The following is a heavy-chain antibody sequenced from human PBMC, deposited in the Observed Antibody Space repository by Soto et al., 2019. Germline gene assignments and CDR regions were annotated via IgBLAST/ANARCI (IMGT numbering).Heavy chain of an antibody. V-gene: IGHV3-21*01. CDR3: AGGYYYDSSGYYDEAFDI. D-gene: IGHD3-22*01. J-gene: IGHJ3*02. CDR2: ISSSSSYI. CDR1: GFPFSSYS. Sequence: KPGGSLGLSCASSGFPFSSYSMNWVRQAPGKGLEWVSSISSSSSYIYYADSVKGRFTISRDNAKNSLYLQMNSLRAEDTAVYYCAGGYYYDSSGYYDEAFDIWGQGTMVTVSS.